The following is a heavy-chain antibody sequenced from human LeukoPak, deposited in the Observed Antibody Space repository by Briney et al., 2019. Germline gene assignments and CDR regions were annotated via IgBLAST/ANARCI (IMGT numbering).Heavy chain of an antibody. D-gene: IGHD5-12*01. CDR3: ARGSGYLY. V-gene: IGHV3-23*01. CDR2: VSGSGGST. CDR1: GFTFSSYA. Sequence: GGSLRLSCAASGFTFSSYAMSWVRQAPGKGLEWVSAVSGSGGSTYYTNSVKGRFTISRDNAKNSLYLQMNSLRAEDTAVYYCARGSGYLYWGQGTLVTVSS. J-gene: IGHJ4*02.